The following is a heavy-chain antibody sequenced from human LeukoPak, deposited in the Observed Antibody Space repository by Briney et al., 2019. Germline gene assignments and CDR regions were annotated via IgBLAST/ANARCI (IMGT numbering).Heavy chain of an antibody. CDR2: INPSGGST. D-gene: IGHD1-26*01. V-gene: IGHV1-46*01. J-gene: IGHJ3*02. CDR3: ARDSRRGRIVGATRAFDI. Sequence: ASVKVSCKASGYTFTSYYMHWVRQAPGQGLEWMGIINPSGGSTSYAQKFQGRVTMTRDMSTSTVYMELSSLRSEDTAVYYCARDSRRGRIVGATRAFDIWGQGTMVTVSS. CDR1: GYTFTSYY.